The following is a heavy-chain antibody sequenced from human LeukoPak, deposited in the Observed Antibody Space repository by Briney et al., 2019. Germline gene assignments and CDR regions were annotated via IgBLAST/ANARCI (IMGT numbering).Heavy chain of an antibody. CDR2: IYSGGRT. J-gene: IGHJ4*02. D-gene: IGHD5-12*01. CDR1: GFTVSYNY. V-gene: IGHV3-53*01. CDR3: AKLMSGYDPFDF. Sequence: GGSLRLSCAASGFTVSYNYMTWVRQAPGKGLEWVSVIYSGGRTYYADSVKGRFTISRDNSKNTLYLQMNSLRAEDTAVYYCAKLMSGYDPFDFWGQGTLVTVSS.